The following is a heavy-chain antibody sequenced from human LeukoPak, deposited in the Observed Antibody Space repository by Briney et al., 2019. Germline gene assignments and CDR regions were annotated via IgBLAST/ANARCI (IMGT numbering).Heavy chain of an antibody. CDR1: GYSFTSYW. V-gene: IGHV5-51*01. CDR2: IYPGDSDT. CDR3: ARRGRGYFDWLSQFDY. Sequence: GESLKISCKGSGYSFTSYWIGWVRQMPGKGLEWMGIIYPGDSDTRCSPSFQGQVTISADKSISTAYLQWSSLKASDTAMYYCARRGRGYFDWLSQFDYWGQGTLVTVSS. D-gene: IGHD3-9*01. J-gene: IGHJ4*02.